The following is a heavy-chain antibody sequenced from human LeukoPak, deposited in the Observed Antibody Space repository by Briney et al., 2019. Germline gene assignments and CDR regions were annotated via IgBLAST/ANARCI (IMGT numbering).Heavy chain of an antibody. CDR2: ISSSSSYI. V-gene: IGHV3-21*04. D-gene: IGHD3-3*01. J-gene: IGHJ6*03. CDR1: GFTFSSYS. Sequence: GGSLRLSCAASGFTFSSYSMNWVRQAPGKGLEWVSSISSSSSYIYYADSVKGRFTISRDNAKNSLYLQMNSLKTEDTAVYYCTSWRLATSRYYYYMDVWGKGTTVTVSS. CDR3: TSWRLATSRYYYYMDV.